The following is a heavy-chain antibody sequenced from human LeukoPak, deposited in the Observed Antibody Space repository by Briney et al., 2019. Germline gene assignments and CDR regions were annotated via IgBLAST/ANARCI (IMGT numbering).Heavy chain of an antibody. Sequence: RASVMVSCKVSGYTLTELSMHWVRQAPGKGLEWMGGFNPEDGETVYAQKFQSRVTMTEDTSTDTAYMAVRSLRSEDTPVYYCGTKVEGDSYYGMDVWGQGTTVTVSS. V-gene: IGHV1-24*01. CDR1: GYTLTELS. D-gene: IGHD1-1*01. CDR3: GTKVEGDSYYGMDV. J-gene: IGHJ6*02. CDR2: FNPEDGET.